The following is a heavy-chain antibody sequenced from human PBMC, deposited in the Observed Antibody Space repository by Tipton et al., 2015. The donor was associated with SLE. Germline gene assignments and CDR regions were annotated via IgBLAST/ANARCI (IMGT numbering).Heavy chain of an antibody. V-gene: IGHV4-39*07. Sequence: LRLSCTVSGGSISSSNYYWGWIRQPPGKGLEWIGGIYYSGSTYYNPSLKSRVTISVDTSKNQFSLKLSSVTAADTAVYYCARGGSSWPYYMDVWGKGTTVTVSS. CDR3: ARGGSSWPYYMDV. D-gene: IGHD6-13*01. J-gene: IGHJ6*03. CDR2: IYYSGST. CDR1: GGSISSSNYY.